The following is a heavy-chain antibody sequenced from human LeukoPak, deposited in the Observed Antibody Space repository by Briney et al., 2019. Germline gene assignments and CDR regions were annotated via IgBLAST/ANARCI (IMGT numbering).Heavy chain of an antibody. V-gene: IGHV3-48*04. J-gene: IGHJ4*02. D-gene: IGHD3-22*01. Sequence: PGGSLRLSCAASGFTFSSYSMNWVRQAPGKGLEWVSYISSSGSTIYYADSVKGRFTISRDNAKNSLYLQMNSLRAEDTAVYYCARSRGYYYDSSGYLPFDYWGQGTLVTVSS. CDR3: ARSRGYYYDSSGYLPFDY. CDR1: GFTFSSYS. CDR2: ISSSGSTI.